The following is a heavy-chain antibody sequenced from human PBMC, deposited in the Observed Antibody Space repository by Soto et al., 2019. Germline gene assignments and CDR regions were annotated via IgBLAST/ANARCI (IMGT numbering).Heavy chain of an antibody. J-gene: IGHJ4*02. CDR3: ARVIDYFLAPDY. Sequence: LSLTCTVSGGSISSGDYYWSWIRQPPGKGLEWIGYIYYSGSTYYNPSLKSRVTISVDTSKNQFSLKLSSVTAADTAVYYCARVIDYFLAPDYWGQGTLVTVSS. CDR2: IYYSGST. CDR1: GGSISSGDYY. V-gene: IGHV4-30-4*01. D-gene: IGHD3-3*01.